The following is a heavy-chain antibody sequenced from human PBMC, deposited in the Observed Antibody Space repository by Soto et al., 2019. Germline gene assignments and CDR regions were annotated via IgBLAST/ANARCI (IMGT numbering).Heavy chain of an antibody. D-gene: IGHD6-6*01. V-gene: IGHV4-4*07. CDR3: AREYSSSSGRTLDI. CDR1: GGSISSYY. CDR2: IYTSGST. Sequence: PSETLSLTCTVSGGSISSYYWSWIRQPAGKGLEWIGRIYTSGSTNYNPSLMSRVLMSVDTSKNQFSLKLNSVTAADTAVYYCAREYSSSSGRTLDIWGQGTMVTVSS. J-gene: IGHJ3*02.